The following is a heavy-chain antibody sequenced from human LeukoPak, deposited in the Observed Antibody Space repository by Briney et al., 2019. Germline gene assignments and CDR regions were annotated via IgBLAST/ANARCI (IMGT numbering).Heavy chain of an antibody. CDR3: ARAGYCSGGSCALNWFDP. J-gene: IGHJ5*02. D-gene: IGHD2-15*01. CDR1: GFTFRSYS. V-gene: IGHV3-48*01. Sequence: PGGSLRLSCAASGFTFRSYSMNWVRQAPGKGLEWVSYISSSSSTIYYADSVKGRFTISRDNAKNSLYLQINSLRAEDTAVYYCARAGYCSGGSCALNWFDPWGQGTLVTVSS. CDR2: ISSSSSTI.